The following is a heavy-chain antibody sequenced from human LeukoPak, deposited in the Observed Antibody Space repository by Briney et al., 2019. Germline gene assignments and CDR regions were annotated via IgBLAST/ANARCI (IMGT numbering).Heavy chain of an antibody. CDR3: AREVGGPADYYYYYMDV. CDR1: GFTFTSYG. V-gene: IGHV1-18*01. J-gene: IGHJ6*03. CDR2: ISAYNGNT. D-gene: IGHD3-16*01. Sequence: ASVKVSCKASGFTFTSYGISWVRRAPGQGLAWIGWISAYNGNTNYAQKLQGRVTMTTDTSSSTAYMELRSLRSDDTAVYYCAREVGGPADYYYYYMDVWGKGTTVTVSS.